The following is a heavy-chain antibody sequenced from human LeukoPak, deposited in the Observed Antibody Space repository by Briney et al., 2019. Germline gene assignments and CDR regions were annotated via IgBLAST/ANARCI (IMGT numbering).Heavy chain of an antibody. D-gene: IGHD3-10*01. CDR2: IYSGGST. V-gene: IGHV3-53*01. CDR3: ARAKPKNMVRGLIMRRESRYYFDY. Sequence: GSLRLSCTASGFTFADYAMSWFRQAPGKGLEWVSVIYSGGSTYYADSVKGRFTISRDNSKSTLYIQMNSLRAEDTAVYYCARAKPKNMVRGLIMRRESRYYFDYWGQGTLVTVSS. CDR1: GFTFADYA. J-gene: IGHJ4*02.